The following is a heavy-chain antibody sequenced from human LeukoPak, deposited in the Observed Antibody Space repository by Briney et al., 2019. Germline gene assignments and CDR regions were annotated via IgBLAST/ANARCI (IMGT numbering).Heavy chain of an antibody. CDR3: ARGYSGYTSPLDY. CDR1: GGSISSDGYY. Sequence: PSETLSLTCTVSGGSISSDGYYWSWVRQHPGVGLEWIGNIYYNGSTYYNPSLKSRVTISVDTSKNQFSLRLSSMTAADTAVYYCARGYSGYTSPLDYWGQGTLVTVSS. CDR2: IYYNGST. V-gene: IGHV4-31*03. J-gene: IGHJ4*02. D-gene: IGHD5-12*01.